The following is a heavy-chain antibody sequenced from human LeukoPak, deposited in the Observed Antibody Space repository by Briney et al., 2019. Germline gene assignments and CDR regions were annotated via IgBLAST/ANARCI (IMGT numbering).Heavy chain of an antibody. J-gene: IGHJ3*01. CDR2: IYTSGST. CDR1: RGAISSGSYY. D-gene: IGHD3-22*01. Sequence: SETLSLARTVSRGAISSGSYYWSWIRQPAGEGLEWIGRIYTSGSTNYTPSLKSRVTISVDTSKTQFSLKLSSVTAADTAVYYCARGHGYYYDSSGYPESWGQGTMVTVSS. CDR3: ARGHGYYYDSSGYPES. V-gene: IGHV4-61*02.